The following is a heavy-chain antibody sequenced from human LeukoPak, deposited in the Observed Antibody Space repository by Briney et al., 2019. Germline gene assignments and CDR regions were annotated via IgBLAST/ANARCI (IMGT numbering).Heavy chain of an antibody. D-gene: IGHD3-22*01. CDR3: ARGPYSYDSSGAFDI. J-gene: IGHJ3*02. V-gene: IGHV4-61*02. CDR2: IYTSGST. CDR1: GGSISSGSYY. Sequence: SQTLSLTCTVSGGSISSGSYYWSWIRQPAGKGLEWIGRIYTSGSTNYNPSLKSRVTISVDTSKNQFSLKLSSVTAADTAVYYCARGPYSYDSSGAFDIWGQGTMVTVSS.